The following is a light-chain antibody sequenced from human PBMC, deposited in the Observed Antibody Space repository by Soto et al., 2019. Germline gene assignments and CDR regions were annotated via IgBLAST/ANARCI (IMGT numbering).Light chain of an antibody. CDR1: ASDVGSYNL. Sequence: QSALSQPASVSGSPGQSITISCTGSASDVGSYNLVSWYQQHPGKAPKLVIYEVTKRPSGISSRFSGSKSGITASLTLSGLQAEDGGDYYCCSYAGARTYVLFGGGTKLTVL. CDR2: EVT. V-gene: IGLV2-23*02. CDR3: CSYAGARTYVL. J-gene: IGLJ3*02.